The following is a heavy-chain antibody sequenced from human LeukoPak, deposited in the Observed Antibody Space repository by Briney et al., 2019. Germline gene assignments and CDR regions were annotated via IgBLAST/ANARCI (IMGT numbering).Heavy chain of an antibody. CDR2: IYYSGST. Sequence: SETLSLTCTVSGGSISSSSYYWGWIRQPPGKGLEWIGSIYYSGSTSYNPSLNSRVTISVDTSKNQFSLNLRSVTAADTAVYFCARRNYGDYVGFDYWGQGTLVTVSS. J-gene: IGHJ4*02. CDR1: GGSISSSSYY. CDR3: ARRNYGDYVGFDY. V-gene: IGHV4-39*01. D-gene: IGHD4-17*01.